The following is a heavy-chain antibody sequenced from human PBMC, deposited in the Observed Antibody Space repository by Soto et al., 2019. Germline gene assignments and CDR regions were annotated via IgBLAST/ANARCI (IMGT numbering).Heavy chain of an antibody. V-gene: IGHV1-8*01. CDR3: ARGSSSSGDAFDI. Sequence: GASVKVSCKASGYTFTSYDINWVRQATGQGLEWMGWMNPNSGNTGYAQKFQGRVTMTRNTSISTAYMELSSLRSEDTDVYYCARGSSSSGDAFDIWGQGTMVTVSS. J-gene: IGHJ3*02. CDR2: MNPNSGNT. CDR1: GYTFTSYD. D-gene: IGHD6-6*01.